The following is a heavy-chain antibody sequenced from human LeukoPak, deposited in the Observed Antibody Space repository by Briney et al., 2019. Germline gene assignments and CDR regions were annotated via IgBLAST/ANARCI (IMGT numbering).Heavy chain of an antibody. CDR1: GFTFSSYS. Sequence: GGSLRLSCAASGFTFSSYSMNWVRQAPGKGLEWVSSISSSSSYIYYADSVKGRFTISRDNAKNSLYLQMNSLRAEDTAVYYCARDFGAAATNFFDYWGQGTLVTVSS. CDR3: ARDFGAAATNFFDY. D-gene: IGHD6-13*01. V-gene: IGHV3-21*01. J-gene: IGHJ4*02. CDR2: ISSSSSYI.